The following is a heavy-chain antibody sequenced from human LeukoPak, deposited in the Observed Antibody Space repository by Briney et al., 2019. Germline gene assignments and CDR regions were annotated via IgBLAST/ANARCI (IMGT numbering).Heavy chain of an antibody. CDR1: GGTFSSYA. D-gene: IGHD2-2*01. Sequence: ASVKVSCKASGGTFSSYAISWVRQAPGQGLEWMGGIVPIFGTANYAQKFQGRVTITADESTSTAYMELSSLRSEDTAVYYCARIGHCSSTSCPPDYYYYYGMDVWGQGTTVTVSS. CDR2: IVPIFGTA. V-gene: IGHV1-69*13. CDR3: ARIGHCSSTSCPPDYYYYYGMDV. J-gene: IGHJ6*02.